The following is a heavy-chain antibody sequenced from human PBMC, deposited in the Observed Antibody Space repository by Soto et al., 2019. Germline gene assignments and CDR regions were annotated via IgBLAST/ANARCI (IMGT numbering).Heavy chain of an antibody. Sequence: SETLSLTCTVSGGSISSYYWSWIRQPPGKGLEWIGYIYYSGSTNYNPSLKGRVTISVDTSKNQFSLKLSSVTAADTAVYYCARLIAVADLSYFDYWGQGTLVTVSS. CDR1: GGSISSYY. V-gene: IGHV4-59*01. CDR3: ARLIAVADLSYFDY. CDR2: IYYSGST. D-gene: IGHD6-19*01. J-gene: IGHJ4*02.